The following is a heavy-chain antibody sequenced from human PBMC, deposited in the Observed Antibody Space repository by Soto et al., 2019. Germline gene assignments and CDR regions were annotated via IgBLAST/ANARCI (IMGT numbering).Heavy chain of an antibody. CDR2: ISYDGNYK. D-gene: IGHD3-22*01. CDR3: AKDTFSYDGSGRHPYYSDS. V-gene: IGHV3-30*18. J-gene: IGHJ4*02. Sequence: QVQLVESGGGVVQPGRSLRLSCAAFGFTLSNFGMHWVRQTPGKGVESVSVISYDGNYKYYADSVKGRFTISRDTSKNTLSLQMTSLTVEDTALYYCAKDTFSYDGSGRHPYYSDSWGQVTLVTFSS. CDR1: GFTLSNFG.